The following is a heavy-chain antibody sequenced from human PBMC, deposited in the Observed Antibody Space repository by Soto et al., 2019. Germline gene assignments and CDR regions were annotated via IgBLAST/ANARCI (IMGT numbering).Heavy chain of an antibody. V-gene: IGHV4-31*03. D-gene: IGHD3-10*01. CDR3: AREVTMVRGVSPHFDY. CDR2: IYYSGST. Sequence: QVQLQESGPGLVKPSQTLSLTCTVSGGSISSGGYYWSWIRQHPGKGLEWIGYIYYSGSTYYNPSLKSRVTISVDTAKNQFSLKLSSVTAADTAVYYCAREVTMVRGVSPHFDYWGQGTLVTVSS. J-gene: IGHJ4*02. CDR1: GGSISSGGYY.